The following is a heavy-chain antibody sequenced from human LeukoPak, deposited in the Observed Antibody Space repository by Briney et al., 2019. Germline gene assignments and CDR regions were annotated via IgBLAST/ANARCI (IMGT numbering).Heavy chain of an antibody. CDR2: IIPIFGTA. J-gene: IGHJ6*02. V-gene: IGHV1-69*13. Sequence: SVTVSFKASGGTFSSYAISWVRQAPGQGLEWMGGIIPIFGTANYAQKFQGRVTITADESTSTAYMELSSLRSEDTAVYYCARESARAVGYYYGMDVWGQGTTVTVSS. CDR1: GGTFSSYA. D-gene: IGHD4-23*01. CDR3: ARESARAVGYYYGMDV.